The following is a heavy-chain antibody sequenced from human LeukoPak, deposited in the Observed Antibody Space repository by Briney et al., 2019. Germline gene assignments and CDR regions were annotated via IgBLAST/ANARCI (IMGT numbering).Heavy chain of an antibody. CDR2: INHSGST. J-gene: IGHJ5*02. D-gene: IGHD2-2*01. CDR3: ARARRVVPAAAPRWFDP. Sequence: SETQSLTCAVYGGSFSGYYWSWIRQPPGKGLEWIGEINHSGSTNYNPSLKSRVTISVDTSKNQFSLKLSSVTAADTAVYYCARARRVVPAAAPRWFDPWGQGTLVTVSS. CDR1: GGSFSGYY. V-gene: IGHV4-34*01.